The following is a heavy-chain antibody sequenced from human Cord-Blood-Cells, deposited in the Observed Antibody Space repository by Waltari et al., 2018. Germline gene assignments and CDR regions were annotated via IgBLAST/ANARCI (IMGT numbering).Heavy chain of an antibody. J-gene: IGHJ3*02. V-gene: IGHV1-69*01. CDR3: ARASNYYDSSGYPRFRDAFDI. CDR1: GGTFSSYA. CDR2: IIPIFGTA. D-gene: IGHD3-22*01. Sequence: QVQLVQSGAEVKKPGSSVKVSCTASGGTFSSYAICWVRQAPGHGLWWMGGIIPIFGTANYAQKFQGRVTITADESTSTAYMELSSLRSEDTAVYYCARASNYYDSSGYPRFRDAFDIWGQGTMVTVSS.